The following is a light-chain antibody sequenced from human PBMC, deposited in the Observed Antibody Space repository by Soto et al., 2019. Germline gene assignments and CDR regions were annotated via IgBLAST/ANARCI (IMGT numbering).Light chain of an antibody. Sequence: ELVLTQSPGTLSLSPGERATLSCRASQRVSSAYLAWYQQKPGQAPRLLIYDVSSRATGIPDRFSGSGSGTDFTLTVSRLEPEDFAVYYCQQYGSSPETFGQGTKVDIK. J-gene: IGKJ1*01. CDR2: DVS. CDR1: QRVSSAY. CDR3: QQYGSSPET. V-gene: IGKV3-20*01.